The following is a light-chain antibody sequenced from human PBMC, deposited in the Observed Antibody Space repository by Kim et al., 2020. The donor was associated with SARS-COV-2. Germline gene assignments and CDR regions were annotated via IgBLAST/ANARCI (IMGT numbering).Light chain of an antibody. Sequence: LGQTVRITCQGDSLRSYYATWYQQKPGQAPVVLIYGKNNRPSGIPDRFSGSSSGNTASLTITGAQAEDEADYYCNSRDSSGDHLLFGGGTQLTVL. CDR2: GKN. CDR1: SLRSYY. V-gene: IGLV3-19*01. CDR3: NSRDSSGDHLL. J-gene: IGLJ3*02.